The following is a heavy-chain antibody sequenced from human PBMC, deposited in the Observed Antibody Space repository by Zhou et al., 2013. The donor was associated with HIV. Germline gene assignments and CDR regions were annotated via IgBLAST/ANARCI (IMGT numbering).Heavy chain of an antibody. CDR1: GYTFTSYG. Sequence: QVQLVQSGAEVKKPGASVKVSCKASGYTFTSYGISWVRQAPGQGLEWMGWISAYNGHTNYAQKFQGRVTMTTDSSTNTAYMELRSLRSADTAVYYCARDLTAPVGGPFDYWGQGTLVTVSS. J-gene: IGHJ4*02. D-gene: IGHD1-26*01. CDR2: ISAYNGHT. V-gene: IGHV1-18*01. CDR3: ARDLTAPVGGPFDY.